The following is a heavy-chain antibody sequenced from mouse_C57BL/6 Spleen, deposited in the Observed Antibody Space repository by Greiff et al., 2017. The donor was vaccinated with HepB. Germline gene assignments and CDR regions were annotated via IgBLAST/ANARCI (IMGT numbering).Heavy chain of an antibody. Sequence: VQLQQSGPELVKPGASVKISCKASGYAFSSSWMNWVKQRPGKGLEWIGRIYPGDGDTNYNGKFKGKATLTADKSSSTAYMQLSSLTSEDSAVYFCARSMGPDGYYAMDYWGQGTSVTVSS. J-gene: IGHJ4*01. D-gene: IGHD1-1*02. CDR3: ARSMGPDGYYAMDY. CDR2: IYPGDGDT. V-gene: IGHV1-82*01. CDR1: GYAFSSSW.